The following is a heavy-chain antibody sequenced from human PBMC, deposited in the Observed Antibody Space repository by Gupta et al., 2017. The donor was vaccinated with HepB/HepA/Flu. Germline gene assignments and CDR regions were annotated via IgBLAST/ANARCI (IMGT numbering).Heavy chain of an antibody. V-gene: IGHV3-7*01. Sequence: EVQLLESGGGLFQPGGSLRLSCAASGFSFSRYWMSWVRQAPGKGLEWVANIKYGGSENSYVDSVKGRFTISRDNAKNSLYLQMNSRRAEDTAMYYCVKIGGVFRSTWYTYFDYWGQGTLVTVSS. D-gene: IGHD6-13*01. CDR1: GFSFSRYW. CDR3: VKIGGVFRSTWYTYFDY. CDR2: IKYGGSEN. J-gene: IGHJ4*02.